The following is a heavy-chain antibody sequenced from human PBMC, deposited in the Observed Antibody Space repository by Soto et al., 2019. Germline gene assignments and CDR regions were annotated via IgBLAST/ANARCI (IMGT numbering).Heavy chain of an antibody. D-gene: IGHD6-19*01. V-gene: IGHV4-34*01. CDR2: INHSGSA. J-gene: IGHJ4*02. CDR1: GESFSGYI. CDR3: ARGLITGSHYSGGWYYFDS. Sequence: QVQLQQSGAGLLKPSETLSLTCAVYGESFSGYIWTWIRQTPGKGLQWIGQINHSGSASYNPSLKSRVTISVQTSNSQFSLELSSGTAADTAVYYCARGLITGSHYSGGWYYFDSWGQGTQVTVSS.